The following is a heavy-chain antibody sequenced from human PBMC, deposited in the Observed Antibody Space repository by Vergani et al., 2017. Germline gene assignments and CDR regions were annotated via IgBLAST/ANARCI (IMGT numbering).Heavy chain of an antibody. Sequence: VQLVESGGGLVQPGGSLRLSCSASGFTFSSYAMHWVRQGPGKGLEYVSAISSNGGSTYYADSVKGRFTISRDNAKNSLYLQRNSLRAEDTAGYYCARDPPVVPAAMFDYWGQGTLVTGSS. D-gene: IGHD2-2*01. V-gene: IGHV3-64*04. J-gene: IGHJ4*02. CDR1: GFTFSSYA. CDR3: ARDPPVVPAAMFDY. CDR2: ISSNGGST.